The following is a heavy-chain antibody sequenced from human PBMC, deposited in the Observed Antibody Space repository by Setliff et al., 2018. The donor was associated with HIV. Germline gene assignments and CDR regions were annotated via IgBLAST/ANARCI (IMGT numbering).Heavy chain of an antibody. CDR1: GFTFSSYA. J-gene: IGHJ4*01. D-gene: IGHD2-15*01. V-gene: IGHV3-23*03. CDR2: IYSGGSST. CDR3: AKDGISGGAYPPYYFDY. Sequence: GGSLRLSCAASGFTFSSYAMSWVRQVPGKGLEWVSFIYSGGSSTYYADSVKGRFSISRENSKNTLYLQMNSLRAEDTAVYYCAKDGISGGAYPPYYFDYWGHGTLVTVSS.